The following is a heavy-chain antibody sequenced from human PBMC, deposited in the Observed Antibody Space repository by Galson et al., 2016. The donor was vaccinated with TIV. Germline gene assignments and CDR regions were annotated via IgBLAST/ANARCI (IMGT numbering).Heavy chain of an antibody. CDR1: GYSFGNHY. CDR2: INPGGGDT. V-gene: IGHV1-46*01. D-gene: IGHD3-16*02. CDR3: VRDRESNTFYRFDY. Sequence: SVKVSCKASGYSFGNHYIHWVRQVPGQGLEWMRVINPGGGDTNYPQKFQGRVTMTRDMSTGTFYMELSSLTSEDTAVYYCVRDRESNTFYRFDYWGQGTLVTVSS. J-gene: IGHJ4*02.